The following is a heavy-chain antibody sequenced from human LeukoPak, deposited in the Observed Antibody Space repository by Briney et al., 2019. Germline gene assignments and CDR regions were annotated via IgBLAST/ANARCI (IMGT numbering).Heavy chain of an antibody. CDR3: AKYYGSGSYRYYYYAMDV. V-gene: IGHV3-23*01. CDR2: ISGSGGST. J-gene: IGHJ6*02. CDR1: GFTFSSYA. Sequence: GGSLRLSCAASGFTFSSYAMSWVRQAPGKGLEWVSTISGSGGSTYYADSVKGRFTISRDNSKNTLYLQMNSLRAEDAAVYCCAKYYGSGSYRYYYYAMDVWGQGTTVTVSS. D-gene: IGHD3-10*01.